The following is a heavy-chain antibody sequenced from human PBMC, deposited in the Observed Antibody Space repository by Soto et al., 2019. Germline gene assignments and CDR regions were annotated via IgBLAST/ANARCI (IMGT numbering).Heavy chain of an antibody. CDR3: AKDPDRSWSFDE. V-gene: IGHV3-30*18. CDR2: ISHDRRNI. CDR1: GFTFSRNG. D-gene: IGHD6-13*01. J-gene: IGHJ4*01. Sequence: QIQLVESGGGVVQPGRSLRLSCTASGFTFSRNGMHWVRQAPGKGLEWVAVISHDRRNIYYADSVKGRFTISRDNSKNTQYLQMDSLTAEDTAVYFCAKDPDRSWSFDEWGHGTLVTVSS.